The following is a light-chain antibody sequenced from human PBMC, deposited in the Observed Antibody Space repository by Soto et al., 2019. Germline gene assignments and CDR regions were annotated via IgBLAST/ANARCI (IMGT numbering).Light chain of an antibody. CDR2: KAS. J-gene: IGKJ1*01. CDR1: ESIIHR. Sequence: DIQMTQSPSTLSASVGDRVTITCRASESIIHRLAWYQRKPGKAPKLLIHKASSLESGVPSRFSGSGSGTEFTLTISSLQPDDFGTYYCQQYNILWTFGQGTKVDIK. CDR3: QQYNILWT. V-gene: IGKV1-5*03.